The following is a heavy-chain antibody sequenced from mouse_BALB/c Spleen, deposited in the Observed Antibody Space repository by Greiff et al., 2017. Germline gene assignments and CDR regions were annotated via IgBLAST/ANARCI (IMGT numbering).Heavy chain of an antibody. D-gene: IGHD3-1*01. Sequence: VQLQQSGPELVKPGASVKMSCKASGYTFTSYVMHWVKQKPGQGLEWIGYINPYNDGTKYNEKFKGKATLTSDKSSSTAYMELSSLTSEDSAVYYCARKSAGYEEYYAMDYWGQGTSVTVSS. CDR1: GYTFTSYV. CDR2: INPYNDGT. CDR3: ARKSAGYEEYYAMDY. J-gene: IGHJ4*01. V-gene: IGHV1-14*01.